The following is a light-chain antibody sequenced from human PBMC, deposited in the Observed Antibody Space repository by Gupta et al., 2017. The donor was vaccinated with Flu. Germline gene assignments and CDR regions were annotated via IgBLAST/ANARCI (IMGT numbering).Light chain of an antibody. CDR3: RSYESSRSPWV. Sequence: VTISCTGTSTDVGGDNDVPWYQQQPGTAPKLLIYGNSNRPSGVPNRFSGSKSGNSASLAITGLQAEDEADYYCRSYESSRSPWVFGGGTKLTVL. J-gene: IGLJ2*01. V-gene: IGLV1-40*01. CDR1: STDVGGDND. CDR2: GNS.